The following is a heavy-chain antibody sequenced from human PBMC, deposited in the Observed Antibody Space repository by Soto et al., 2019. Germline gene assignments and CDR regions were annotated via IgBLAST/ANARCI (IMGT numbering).Heavy chain of an antibody. J-gene: IGHJ5*01. CDR1: GFTFSNAW. Sequence: GGSLRLSCAASGFTFSNAWMSWVRQAPGKGLEWVAVVSYDGSIEKYAHSVRGRFTISRDNSKNTVFLQMNSLRVEDTAVYYCAKDLYYYDFSLDDSWGHGTLVTVSS. CDR3: AKDLYYYDFSLDDS. CDR2: VSYDGSIE. D-gene: IGHD3-16*01. V-gene: IGHV3-30*18.